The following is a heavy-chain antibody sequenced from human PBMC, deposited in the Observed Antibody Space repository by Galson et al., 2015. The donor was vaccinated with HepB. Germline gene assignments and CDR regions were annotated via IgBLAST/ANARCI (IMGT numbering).Heavy chain of an antibody. CDR2: ISSSSSTI. CDR3: ARDEALVYFDY. J-gene: IGHJ4*02. CDR1: GFTFSSYS. V-gene: IGHV3-48*01. Sequence: SLRLSCAGSGFTFSSYSMNWVRRAPGKGLEWVSYISSSSSTIYYADSVKGRFTISRDNAKNSLYLQMNSLRAEDTAVYYCARDEALVYFDYWGQGTLVTVSS.